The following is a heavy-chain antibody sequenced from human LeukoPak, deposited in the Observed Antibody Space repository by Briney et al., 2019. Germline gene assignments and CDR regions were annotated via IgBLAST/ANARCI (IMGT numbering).Heavy chain of an antibody. V-gene: IGHV4-39*07. CDR2: VYCRGFT. CDR3: ARLIIGSTTAGY. CDR1: GGSVSSSIDY. J-gene: IGHJ4*02. Sequence: PSETLSLTCSVSGGSVSSSIDYWAWIRQPPGKGLEWIGSVYCRGFTYYNPSFGSRVSISIDTSKNQFSLMLSSVTAADTAVYYCARLIIGSTTAGYWGQGTLFTVSS. D-gene: IGHD2/OR15-2a*01.